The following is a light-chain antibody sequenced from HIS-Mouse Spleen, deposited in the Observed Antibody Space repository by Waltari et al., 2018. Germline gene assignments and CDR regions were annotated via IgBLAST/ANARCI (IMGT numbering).Light chain of an antibody. V-gene: IGLV2-23*01. CDR2: EGS. CDR1: SSDVGSYNL. CDR3: CSYAGSSTLINWV. Sequence: QSALTQPASVSGSPGQSITISCPGTSSDVGSYNLVSWYQQHPGKAPKRMIYEGSKRPSGVSNRFSGSKSGNTASLTISGLQAEDEADYYCCSYAGSSTLINWVFGGGTKLTVL. J-gene: IGLJ3*02.